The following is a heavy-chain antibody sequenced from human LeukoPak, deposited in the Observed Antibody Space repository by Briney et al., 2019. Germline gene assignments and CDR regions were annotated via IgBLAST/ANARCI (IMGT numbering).Heavy chain of an antibody. CDR3: ARGHYDFWSGSFSLDV. CDR2: MNPNSGNT. D-gene: IGHD3-3*01. CDR1: GYTFTSYD. V-gene: IGHV1-8*03. Sequence: ASVKVSCKASGYTFTSYDINWVRQATGQGLEWMGWMNPNSGNTGYAQKFQGRVTITRNPSISTAYMELSSLRSEDTAVYYCARGHYDFWSGSFSLDVWGKGTTVTVSS. J-gene: IGHJ6*04.